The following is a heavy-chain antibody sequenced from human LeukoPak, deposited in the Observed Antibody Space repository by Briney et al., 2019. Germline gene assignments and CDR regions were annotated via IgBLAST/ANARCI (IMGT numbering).Heavy chain of an antibody. D-gene: IGHD3-22*01. V-gene: IGHV3-30*02. CDR3: ARVGMIVVVIGAFDI. CDR2: IRYDGNNK. J-gene: IGHJ3*02. Sequence: GGSLRPSCAASGFTFSSYGMHWVRQAPGKGLEWVAFIRYDGNNKYYADSVKGRFTISRDNSKNTPYLQMNSLRAEDTAVYYCARVGMIVVVIGAFDIWGQGTMVNVSS. CDR1: GFTFSSYG.